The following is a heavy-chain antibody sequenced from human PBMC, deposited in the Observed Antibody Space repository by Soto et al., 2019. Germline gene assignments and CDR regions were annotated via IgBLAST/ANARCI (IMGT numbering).Heavy chain of an antibody. Sequence: PSETLSLTCAVYGGSFSGYYWSWIRQPPGKGLEWIGEINHSGSTNYNPSLKSRVTISVDTSKNQFSLKLSSVTAADTAVYYCARGQLIAWLVPGDPGALVKVSS. J-gene: IGHJ4*01. CDR1: GGSFSGYY. CDR2: INHSGST. D-gene: IGHD6-19*01. CDR3: ARGQLIAWLVP. V-gene: IGHV4-34*01.